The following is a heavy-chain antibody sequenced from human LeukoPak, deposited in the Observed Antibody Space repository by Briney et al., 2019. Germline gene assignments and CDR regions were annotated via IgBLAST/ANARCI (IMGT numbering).Heavy chain of an antibody. D-gene: IGHD3-10*01. CDR3: ARARGAGPGAHFDY. CDR1: GFTFGDDT. CDR2: IRSKVHGGTA. Sequence: GGSLRLSCTPSGFTFGDDTMSWFRQAPGKGLEWVGFIRSKVHGGTAEYAASVKGRFTLSRDDSKNIAYLQMNSLKIEDTAVYYCARARGAGPGAHFDYWGQGTPVIVSS. V-gene: IGHV3-49*03. J-gene: IGHJ4*02.